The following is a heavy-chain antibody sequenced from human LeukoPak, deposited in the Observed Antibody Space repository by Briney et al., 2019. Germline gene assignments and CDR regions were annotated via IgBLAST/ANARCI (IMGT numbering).Heavy chain of an antibody. Sequence: PGGSLRLSCAASGFTFDDYGMSWVRQAPGKGLERVSGINWNGGSTGYADSVKGRFTISRDNAKNSLYLQMNSLRAEDTAVYYCAKELYSSGWYYGYFDYWGQGTLVTVSS. J-gene: IGHJ4*02. V-gene: IGHV3-20*04. CDR3: AKELYSSGWYYGYFDY. D-gene: IGHD6-19*01. CDR1: GFTFDDYG. CDR2: INWNGGST.